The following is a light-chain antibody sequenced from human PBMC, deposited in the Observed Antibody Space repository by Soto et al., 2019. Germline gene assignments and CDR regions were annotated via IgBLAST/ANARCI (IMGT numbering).Light chain of an antibody. CDR3: HQYGISPPVT. J-gene: IGKJ5*01. CDR2: GAS. V-gene: IGKV3-20*01. Sequence: EIVLTQSPGTLSLSPGERATLSCRASQSVSSSYLAWYQQKPGQAPRLLIYGASSRATGIPDRFSGSGSGTDFTLTISRLEPEDFEMYYCHQYGISPPVTFGQGTRLEIK. CDR1: QSVSSSY.